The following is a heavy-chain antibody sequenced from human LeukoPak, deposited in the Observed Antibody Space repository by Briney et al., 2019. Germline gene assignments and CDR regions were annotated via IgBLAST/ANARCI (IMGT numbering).Heavy chain of an antibody. CDR1: GGSVSSGSYY. J-gene: IGHJ3*02. D-gene: IGHD3-10*01. Sequence: SETLSLTCTVSGGSVSSGSYYWSWIRQPPGKGLEWIGYIYYSGSTNYNPCLKSRVTISVDTSKNQFSLKLSSVTAADTAVYYCAAGGSGSYPYDAFDIWGQGTLVTVS. CDR3: AAGGSGSYPYDAFDI. V-gene: IGHV4-61*01. CDR2: IYYSGST.